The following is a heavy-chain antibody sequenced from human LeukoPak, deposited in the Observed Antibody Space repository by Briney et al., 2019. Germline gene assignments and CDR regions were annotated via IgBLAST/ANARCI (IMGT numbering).Heavy chain of an antibody. Sequence: SETLSLTCTVSGGSISSYYWSWIRQPAGKGLEWIGRIYTSGSTNYNPSLKSRVTMSVDTSKNQFSLKLSSVTAADTAVYYCAKETYYYGSGSYPLRGVDAFDIWGQGTMVTVSS. J-gene: IGHJ3*02. D-gene: IGHD3-10*01. CDR3: AKETYYYGSGSYPLRGVDAFDI. CDR1: GGSISSYY. CDR2: IYTSGST. V-gene: IGHV4-4*07.